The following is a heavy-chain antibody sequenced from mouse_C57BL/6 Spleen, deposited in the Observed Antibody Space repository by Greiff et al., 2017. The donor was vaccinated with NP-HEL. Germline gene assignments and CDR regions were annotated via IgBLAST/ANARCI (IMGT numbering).Heavy chain of an antibody. CDR3: TPRLWLRRGDYYAMDY. CDR2: IRNKANNHAT. D-gene: IGHD2-2*01. CDR1: GFTFSDAW. Sequence: EVQLVESGGGLVQPGGSMKLSCAASGFTFSDAWMDWVRQSPEKGLEWVAEIRNKANNHATYYAESVKGRFTISRDDSKSSVYLQMNSLRAEDTGIYYCTPRLWLRRGDYYAMDYWGQGTSVTVSS. V-gene: IGHV6-6*01. J-gene: IGHJ4*01.